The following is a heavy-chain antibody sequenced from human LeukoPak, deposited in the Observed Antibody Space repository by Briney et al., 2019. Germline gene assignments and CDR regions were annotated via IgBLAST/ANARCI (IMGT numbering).Heavy chain of an antibody. Sequence: KPSETLSLTCAVYGGSFSGYYWSWIRQPPGKGLEWIGEINHSGSTNYNPSLKSRVTISVDTSKNQFSLKLSSVTAADTAVYYCARGNRGIAAARNYYYMDVWGKGTTVTVSS. J-gene: IGHJ6*03. CDR3: ARGNRGIAAARNYYYMDV. CDR1: GGSFSGYY. V-gene: IGHV4-34*01. CDR2: INHSGST. D-gene: IGHD6-13*01.